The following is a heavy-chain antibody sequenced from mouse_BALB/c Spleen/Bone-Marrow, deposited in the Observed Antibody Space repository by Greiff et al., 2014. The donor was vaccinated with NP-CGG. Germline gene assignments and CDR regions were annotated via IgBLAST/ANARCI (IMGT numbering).Heavy chain of an antibody. V-gene: IGHV5-6-5*01. CDR3: AREMVTGFAY. CDR1: GFTFSSYA. D-gene: IGHD2-2*01. Sequence: EVKLVESGGGLVKPGGSLKLSCAASGFTFSSYAMSWVRQTPEKRLEWVASISSGGSTYYPDSVKGRFTISRDNARNILYLQMSSLRSEDTAMYYCAREMVTGFAYWGQGLWSLSLQ. CDR2: ISSGGST. J-gene: IGHJ3*01.